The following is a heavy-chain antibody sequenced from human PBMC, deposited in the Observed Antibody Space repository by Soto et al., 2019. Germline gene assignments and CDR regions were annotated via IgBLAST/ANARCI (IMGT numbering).Heavy chain of an antibody. CDR2: IIPLFGTT. Sequence: QVHLVQSGAELKKPGPSVKVPCRASGGTFTTYGFNGVRQAPGQGLEGMGGIIPLFGTTTYAQNFQGRVTITADQSTTTAYMEMSGLTSEDTAVYFCARGGELAGWMPFDSWGQGTLVTVSS. D-gene: IGHD6-19*01. J-gene: IGHJ4*02. V-gene: IGHV1-69*01. CDR3: ARGGELAGWMPFDS. CDR1: GGTFTTYG.